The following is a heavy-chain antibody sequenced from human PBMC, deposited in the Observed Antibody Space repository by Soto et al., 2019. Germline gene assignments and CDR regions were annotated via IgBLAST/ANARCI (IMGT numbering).Heavy chain of an antibody. J-gene: IGHJ5*02. CDR2: IYYSGST. Sequence: QLQLQESGPGLVKPSETLSLTCTVSGGSISSSSYYWGWIRQPPGKGLEWIGSIYYSGSTYYNPSLQSRGTISVETSKIQFSLKLSSVTAAGTVVYYCASRVLRFLDPQYNVTGWFHPWGQGTLVTVSS. V-gene: IGHV4-39*01. CDR1: GGSISSSSYY. CDR3: ASRVLRFLDPQYNVTGWFHP. D-gene: IGHD3-3*01.